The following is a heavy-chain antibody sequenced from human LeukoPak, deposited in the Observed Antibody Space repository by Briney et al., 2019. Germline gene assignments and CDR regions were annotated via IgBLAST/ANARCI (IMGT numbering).Heavy chain of an antibody. Sequence: ASVKVSCKASGYTLTTYGITWVRQAPGQGLEWMAWISAHNGNTNYAQKFQGRVTTTTDTSTDTAYMELSSLRSEDTAVYYCATHPRYFDWSPPFDYWGQGTLVTVSS. CDR3: ATHPRYFDWSPPFDY. J-gene: IGHJ4*02. CDR1: GYTLTTYG. CDR2: ISAHNGNT. D-gene: IGHD3-9*01. V-gene: IGHV1-18*01.